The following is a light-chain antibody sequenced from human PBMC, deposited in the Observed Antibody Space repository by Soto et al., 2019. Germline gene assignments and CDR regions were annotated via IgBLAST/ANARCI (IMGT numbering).Light chain of an antibody. J-gene: IGKJ4*01. V-gene: IGKV3-15*01. Sequence: EIVMTRSPATLSVSPGERATLSCRASQSVSSNLAWYQQKPGQAPRLLIYGASTRATGIPVKFSGSGSGTEFTLTISSLQSEDFAVYHCQQYKNWPLSFGGGTKVDIK. CDR2: GAS. CDR1: QSVSSN. CDR3: QQYKNWPLS.